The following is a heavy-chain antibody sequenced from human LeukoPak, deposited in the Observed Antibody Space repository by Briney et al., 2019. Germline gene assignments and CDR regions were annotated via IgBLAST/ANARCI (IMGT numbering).Heavy chain of an antibody. CDR1: GYSFTSYW. CDR3: AKTCDTPSWFDP. CDR2: IDPSDSYT. Sequence: GESLKISCKGSGYSFTSYWISWVRQMPGKGLEWMGRIDPSDSYTNYSPSFQGHVTISADKSISTAYLQWSSLKASDTAMYYCAKTCDTPSWFDPWGQGTLVTVSS. V-gene: IGHV5-10-1*01. D-gene: IGHD2-15*01. J-gene: IGHJ5*02.